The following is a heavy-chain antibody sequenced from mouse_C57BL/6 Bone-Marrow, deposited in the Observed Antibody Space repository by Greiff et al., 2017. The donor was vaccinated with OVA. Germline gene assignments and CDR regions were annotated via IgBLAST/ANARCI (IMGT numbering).Heavy chain of an antibody. J-gene: IGHJ3*01. V-gene: IGHV1-64*01. D-gene: IGHD2-2*01. CDR3: APMVTTEAWFPY. Sequence: QVQLQQPGAELVKPGASVKLSCKASGYTFTSYWMHWVKQRPGQGLEWIGMIPPNSGSTNYNEKFKSKATLTVDKSSSTAYMQLSSLTSEDSAVYYCAPMVTTEAWFPYWGQGTLVTVSA. CDR2: IPPNSGST. CDR1: GYTFTSYW.